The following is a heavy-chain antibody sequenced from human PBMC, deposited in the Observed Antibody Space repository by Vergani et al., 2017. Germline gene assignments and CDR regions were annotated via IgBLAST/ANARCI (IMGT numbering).Heavy chain of an antibody. CDR1: GFTFSSYG. V-gene: IGHV3-33*01. Sequence: QVQLVESGGGVVQPGRSLRLSCAASGFTFSSYGMHWVRQAPGKGLEWVAVIWYDGSNKYYADSVKDRFTISRDNSKNTLYLQMNSLRAEDTAVYYCARDQGSWYPHDAFDIWGQGTMVTVSS. CDR2: IWYDGSNK. D-gene: IGHD2-15*01. J-gene: IGHJ3*02. CDR3: ARDQGSWYPHDAFDI.